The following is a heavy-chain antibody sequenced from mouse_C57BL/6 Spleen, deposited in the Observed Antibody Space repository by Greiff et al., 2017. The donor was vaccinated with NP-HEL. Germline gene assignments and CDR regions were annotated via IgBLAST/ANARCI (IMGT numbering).Heavy chain of an antibody. CDR2: NYPGDGET. D-gene: IGHD2-4*01. Sequence: QVQLQQSGPELVKPGASVKISCKASGYAFSSSWMNWVKQRPGKGLEWIGRNYPGDGETNYNGKCKGKATLTADKYSSTAYMQLSSLTSEDSAVYFCSREDYEFAYWGRGTLVSVSA. CDR1: GYAFSSSW. J-gene: IGHJ3*01. V-gene: IGHV1-82*01. CDR3: SREDYEFAY.